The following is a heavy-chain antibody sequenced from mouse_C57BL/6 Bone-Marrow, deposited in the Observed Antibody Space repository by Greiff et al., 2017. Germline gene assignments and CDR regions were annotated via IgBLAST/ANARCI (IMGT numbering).Heavy chain of an antibody. V-gene: IGHV1-82*01. CDR3: ARKRAMYYFDY. Sequence: QVQLQQSGPELVKPGASVKISCKASGYAFSSSWMNWVKQRPGKGLEWIGRLYPGDGDTNYNGKFKGKATLTADKSSSTAYMQLSILPSEDSAVYFCARKRAMYYFDYWGQGTTLTVSS. CDR2: LYPGDGDT. D-gene: IGHD3-1*01. J-gene: IGHJ2*01. CDR1: GYAFSSSW.